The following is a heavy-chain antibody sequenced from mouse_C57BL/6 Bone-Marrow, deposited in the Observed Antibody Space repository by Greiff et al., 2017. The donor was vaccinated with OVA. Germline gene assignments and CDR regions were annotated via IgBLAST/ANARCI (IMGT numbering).Heavy chain of an antibody. V-gene: IGHV1-4*01. J-gene: IGHJ3*01. CDR3: ARMGDGYSFAY. CDR2: INPSSGYT. Sequence: VQLQQSGAELARPGASVKMSCKASGYTFTSYTMHWVKQRPGQGLEWIGYINPSSGYTKYNQKFKDKATLTADKSSSTAYMQLSSLTSEDSAVYYCARMGDGYSFAYWGQGTLVTVSA. D-gene: IGHD2-3*01. CDR1: GYTFTSYT.